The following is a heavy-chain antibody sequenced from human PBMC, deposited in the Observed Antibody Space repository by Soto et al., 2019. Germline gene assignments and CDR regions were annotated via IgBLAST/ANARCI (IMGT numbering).Heavy chain of an antibody. D-gene: IGHD3-9*01. J-gene: IGHJ4*02. CDR1: GYTFTSYG. V-gene: IGHV1-18*01. Sequence: ASVKVSCKASGYTFTSYGISWVRQAPGQGLEWMGWISAYNGNTNYAQKLQGRVTMTTDTSTSTAYMELRSLRSDGTAVYYCARERDYDILTGYYNFDYWGQGTLVTVSS. CDR2: ISAYNGNT. CDR3: ARERDYDILTGYYNFDY.